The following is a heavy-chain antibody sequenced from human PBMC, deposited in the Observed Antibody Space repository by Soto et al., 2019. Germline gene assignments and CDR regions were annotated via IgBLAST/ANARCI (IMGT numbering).Heavy chain of an antibody. CDR3: AKGGRQWLVTSDFNY. CDR2: VSHDGRNT. CDR1: GFTFSDYA. D-gene: IGHD6-19*01. V-gene: IGHV3-30*18. Sequence: PGGSLRLSCAASGFTFSDYAMHWVRQAPGKGLEWVTVVSHDGRNTHYADSVKGRFTISRDSSKNTVSLEMTSLRAEDMAVYYCAKGGRQWLVTSDFNYWGQGALVTVSS. J-gene: IGHJ4*02.